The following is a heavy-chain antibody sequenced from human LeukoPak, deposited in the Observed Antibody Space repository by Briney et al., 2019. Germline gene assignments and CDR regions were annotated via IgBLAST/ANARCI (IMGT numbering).Heavy chain of an antibody. J-gene: IGHJ4*02. CDR3: TRTVLDCANGVCYDY. CDR1: GCTFTTYA. Sequence: GASVKVSCKTSGCTFTTYAISWVRQAPGQGLEWMGWISPYNGNTNYVQKLQGRVTVTTDTSTSTAYMELRSLRSDDTAVYYCTRTVLDCANGVCYDYWGQGTLVTVSS. CDR2: ISPYNGNT. D-gene: IGHD2-8*01. V-gene: IGHV1-18*01.